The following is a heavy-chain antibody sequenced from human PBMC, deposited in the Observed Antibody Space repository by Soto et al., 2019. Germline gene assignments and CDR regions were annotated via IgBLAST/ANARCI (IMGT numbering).Heavy chain of an antibody. Sequence: PGGSLRLSCSASGFTFKNYAMHWVRQAPGKGLDYVSGISTKGDSPYYADSVKGRFTISRDNSKNTLYLQMSSVRTEDTAVYYCVRELDEERPFDYWGKGTLVTGSS. V-gene: IGHV3-64D*06. CDR1: GFTFKNYA. CDR3: VRELDEERPFDY. D-gene: IGHD2-2*03. CDR2: ISTKGDSP. J-gene: IGHJ4*02.